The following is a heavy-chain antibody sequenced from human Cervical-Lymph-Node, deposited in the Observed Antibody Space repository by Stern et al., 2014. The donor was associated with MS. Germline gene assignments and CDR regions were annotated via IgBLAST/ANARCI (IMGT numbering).Heavy chain of an antibody. CDR1: GYSFTIYY. CDR3: ARHVQGFDY. Sequence: VQLVQSGAEVKKPGESLKISCKLSGYSFTIYYIAWVRQMPGKGLEWMGVIYPYDSDTTYSPSFQGQVTISADKSITTAYLQWSSLRASDTAMYYCARHVQGFDYWCQGTLVTVSS. CDR2: IYPYDSDT. J-gene: IGHJ4*02. V-gene: IGHV5-51*01.